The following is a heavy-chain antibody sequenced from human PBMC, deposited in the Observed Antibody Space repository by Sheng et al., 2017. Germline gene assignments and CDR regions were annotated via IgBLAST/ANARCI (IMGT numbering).Heavy chain of an antibody. CDR1: GGTFSSYT. CDR2: IIPILGIA. V-gene: IGHV1-69*02. D-gene: IGHD3-22*01. J-gene: IGHJ3*02. CDR3: ARGRSITMMAFDI. Sequence: QVQLVQSGAEVKKPGSSVKVSCKASGGTFSSYTISWVRQAPGQGLEWMGRIIPILGIANYAQKFQGRVTITADKSTSTAYMELSSLRSEDTAVYYCARGRSITMMAFDIWGQGTMVTVSS.